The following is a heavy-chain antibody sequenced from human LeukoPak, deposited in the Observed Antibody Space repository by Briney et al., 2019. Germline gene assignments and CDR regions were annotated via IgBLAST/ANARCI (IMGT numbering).Heavy chain of an antibody. CDR1: GYTFTSYY. Sequence: ASVKVSCKASGYTFTSYYMHWVRQAPGQGLEWMGWINPNSGGTNYAQKFQGRVTMTRDTSISTAYMELSRLRSDDTAVYYCARSTREYSSSSVAREWGQGTLVTVSS. V-gene: IGHV1-2*02. D-gene: IGHD6-6*01. CDR2: INPNSGGT. CDR3: ARSTREYSSSSVARE. J-gene: IGHJ4*02.